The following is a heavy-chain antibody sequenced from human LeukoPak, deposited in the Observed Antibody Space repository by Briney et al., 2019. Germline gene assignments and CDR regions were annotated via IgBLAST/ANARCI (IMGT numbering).Heavy chain of an antibody. J-gene: IGHJ4*02. CDR1: GYTFTGYY. CDR3: ARVYIEYSSSSYDY. D-gene: IGHD6-6*01. CDR2: INPNSGGT. V-gene: IGHV1-2*02. Sequence: ASVRVSCKASGYTFTGYYMHWVRQAPGQGLEWMGWINPNSGGTNYAQKFQGRVTMTRDTSISTAYMELSRLRSDDTAVYYYARVYIEYSSSSYDYWGQGTLVTVSS.